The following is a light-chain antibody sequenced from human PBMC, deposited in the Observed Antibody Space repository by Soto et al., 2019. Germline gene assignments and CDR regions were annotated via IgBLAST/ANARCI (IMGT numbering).Light chain of an antibody. V-gene: IGKV3-15*01. CDR1: QSVSST. Sequence: EIVMTQSPATLSVSPGGRATLSCRASQSVSSTLAWYQQKPGQAPRLLIYGSSTRATGVPARFSGSGSGTEFTLSISSLQSEDFAVYYCQQYGSSPMYTFGQGTKLEIK. CDR2: GSS. J-gene: IGKJ2*01. CDR3: QQYGSSPMYT.